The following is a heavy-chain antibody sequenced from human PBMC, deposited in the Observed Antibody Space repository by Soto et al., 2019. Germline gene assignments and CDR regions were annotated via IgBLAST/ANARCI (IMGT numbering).Heavy chain of an antibody. CDR3: ARHPTMLPFDT. CDR2: IDPDDSYT. V-gene: IGHV5-10-1*01. CDR1: ECRIIIFC. Sequence: KVSECRIIIFCISCVLQMPCKGLEWMGRIDPDDSYTDYSPSFQGHVSFSSDTSINTAYLQWNTLKASDTAMYYCARHPTMLPFDTWGQGTLVTVSS. J-gene: IGHJ4*02. D-gene: IGHD3-10*01.